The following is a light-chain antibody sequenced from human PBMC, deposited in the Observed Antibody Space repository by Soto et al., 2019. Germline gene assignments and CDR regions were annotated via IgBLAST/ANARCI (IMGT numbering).Light chain of an antibody. CDR1: QTISSY. Sequence: DIQMTQSPSSLSASVGDRVTITCRASQTISSYLNWYQQKPGKAPKRLIYAASILQNGVPTRFSGSGSGTDFTLTISSLQPEDFASYYCQQSHSIPYTFGQGTKLEIK. V-gene: IGKV1-39*01. CDR3: QQSHSIPYT. J-gene: IGKJ2*01. CDR2: AAS.